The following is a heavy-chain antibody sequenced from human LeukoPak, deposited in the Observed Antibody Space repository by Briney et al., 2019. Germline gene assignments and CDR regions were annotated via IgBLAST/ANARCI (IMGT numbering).Heavy chain of an antibody. D-gene: IGHD3-9*01. V-gene: IGHV1-46*01. CDR2: INPGDGRT. CDR1: GYTFTNND. J-gene: IGHJ6*03. Sequence: ASVKVSCKASGYTFTNNDVHWVRQAPGQGLEWMAKINPGDGRTTYAPKFQGRVTLTRDMSTTTVYMKLSSLTYDDTAVYYCARARGILRNIDLSPGDRNPRYFYYHYLDVWGKGTTVTVSS. CDR3: ARARGILRNIDLSPGDRNPRYFYYHYLDV.